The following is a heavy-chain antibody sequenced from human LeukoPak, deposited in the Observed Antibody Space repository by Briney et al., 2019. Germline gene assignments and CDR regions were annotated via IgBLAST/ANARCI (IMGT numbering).Heavy chain of an antibody. CDR2: IYHNGKT. J-gene: IGHJ4*02. CDR1: GGSINNFY. CDR3: ARELPRSTTFLDY. D-gene: IGHD1-14*01. V-gene: IGHV4-59*01. Sequence: SETLSLTCIVSGGSINNFYWSWIRQPPGKGLEWIGYIYHNGKTKYNPSLMSRVSISIDTSKNQFSLRLTSVTAADTAVYYCARELPRSTTFLDYWGQGTLVTVSS.